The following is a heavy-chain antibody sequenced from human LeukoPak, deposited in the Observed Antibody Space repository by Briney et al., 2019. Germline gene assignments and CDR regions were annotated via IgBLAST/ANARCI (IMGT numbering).Heavy chain of an antibody. CDR1: GFTFSSYS. V-gene: IGHV3-21*01. CDR3: ARANPFYDSSPMDY. D-gene: IGHD3-22*01. Sequence: GGSLRLSCAASGFTFSSYSMNWVRQAPGKGLEWVSSISSSSSYIYYADSVKGRFTISRDNAKNSLYLQMNSLRAEDTAMYYCARANPFYDSSPMDYWGQGTLVTVSS. J-gene: IGHJ4*02. CDR2: ISSSSSYI.